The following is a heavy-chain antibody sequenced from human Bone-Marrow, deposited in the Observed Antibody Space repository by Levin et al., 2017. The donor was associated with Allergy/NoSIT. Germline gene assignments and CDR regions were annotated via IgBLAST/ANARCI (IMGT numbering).Heavy chain of an antibody. D-gene: IGHD5-18*01. CDR2: INSNSAYI. CDR1: GVTRNNYT. J-gene: IGHJ6*02. CDR3: ASRLTASGGLDV. V-gene: IGHV3-21*04. Sequence: GGSLRLSCAVSGVTRNNYTLTWVRXXXGKGLEWVSSINSNSAYIHYGDSVKGRFTISRDNSKKLLFLQMNSLRDEDTATYYCASRLTASGGLDVWGHGTTVTVSS.